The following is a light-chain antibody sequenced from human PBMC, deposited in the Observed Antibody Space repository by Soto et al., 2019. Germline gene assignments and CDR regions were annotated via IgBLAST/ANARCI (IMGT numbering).Light chain of an antibody. CDR2: AVS. CDR3: SSYTSDSSYV. J-gene: IGLJ1*01. CDR1: SSDVGLYDY. V-gene: IGLV2-14*01. Sequence: QSVLTQPASVSGSPGQSITISCTGTSSDVGLYDYVSWYQQHPGKAPQLMIYAVSNRHSGVSNRFSASKSGNTASLFISGLQAEDEADYYCSSYTSDSSYVFGSGTKLTVL.